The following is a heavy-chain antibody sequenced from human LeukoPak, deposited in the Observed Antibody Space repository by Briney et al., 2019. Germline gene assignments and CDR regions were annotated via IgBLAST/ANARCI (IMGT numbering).Heavy chain of an antibody. D-gene: IGHD6-19*01. J-gene: IGHJ6*03. CDR3: ARAPRRAVAGTSRPSDYCYMDV. Sequence: ASVKVSCKASGGTFSSYAISWVRQAPGQGLEWMGGIIPIFGTANYAQKFQGRVTITTDESTSTAYMELSSLRSEDTAVYYCARAPRRAVAGTSRPSDYCYMDVWGKGTTVTVSS. CDR2: IIPIFGTA. CDR1: GGTFSSYA. V-gene: IGHV1-69*05.